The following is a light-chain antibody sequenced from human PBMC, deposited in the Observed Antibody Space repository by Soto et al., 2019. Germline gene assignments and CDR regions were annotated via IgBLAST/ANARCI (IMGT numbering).Light chain of an antibody. V-gene: IGKV2D-29*01. CDR3: MQSVQLPIP. CDR1: QSLLLGDGKTY. CDR2: EVS. Sequence: VMTQHPLTLSVTPGQPASISCKSTQSLLLGDGKTYLYWYLQKSGQPPQLLIYEVSNRFSGVPDRFSVSGSGTDFTLKISWVEAEDVGVYYCMQSVQLPIPFGQGTRLEIK. J-gene: IGKJ5*01.